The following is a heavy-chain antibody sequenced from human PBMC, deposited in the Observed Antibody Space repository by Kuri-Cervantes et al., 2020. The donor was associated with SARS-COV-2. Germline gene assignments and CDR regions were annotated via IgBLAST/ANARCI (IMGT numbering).Heavy chain of an antibody. Sequence: ASVKVSCKASGYTFTSYYMHWVRQAPGQGLEWMGIINPSGGSTSYAQKFQGRVTMTRDTSTSTVYMELSSLRSEDTAVYHCARGGVLPDYYYYGLDVWGRGTTVTVSS. J-gene: IGHJ6*02. CDR2: INPSGGST. CDR1: GYTFTSYY. D-gene: IGHD3-10*01. V-gene: IGHV1-46*01. CDR3: ARGGVLPDYYYYGLDV.